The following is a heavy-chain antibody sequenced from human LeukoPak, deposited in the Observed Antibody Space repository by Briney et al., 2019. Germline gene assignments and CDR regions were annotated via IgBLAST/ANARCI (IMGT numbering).Heavy chain of an antibody. CDR2: ISSSSSYI. CDR3: ARGAEYSSSSPFGY. Sequence: GGSLRLSSAASGFTFSSYSMNWVGQAPGKGLEWGSSISSSSSYIYYADSVKGRFTISRDNAKNSLYLQMNSLRAEDTAVYYCARGAEYSSSSPFGYWGQGVLVTVSS. CDR1: GFTFSSYS. D-gene: IGHD6-6*01. V-gene: IGHV3-21*01. J-gene: IGHJ4*02.